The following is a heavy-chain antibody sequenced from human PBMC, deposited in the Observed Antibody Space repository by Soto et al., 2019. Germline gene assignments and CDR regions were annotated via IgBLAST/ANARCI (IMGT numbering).Heavy chain of an antibody. V-gene: IGHV3-23*01. CDR2: ISGSADNT. J-gene: IGHJ5*02. D-gene: IGHD5-12*01. CDR3: AKAGYGSDVLWWFGP. Sequence: GGSLRLSCAASGFTFSSYAMTWVRQAPGKGLDWVSAISGSADNTYYADSVKGRFTISRDNSKNTLYLQMNSLGAEDTAVYYCAKAGYGSDVLWWFGPWGQGTLVTVSS. CDR1: GFTFSSYA.